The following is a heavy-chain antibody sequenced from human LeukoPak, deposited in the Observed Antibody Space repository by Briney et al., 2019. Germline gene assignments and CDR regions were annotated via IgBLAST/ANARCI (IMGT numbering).Heavy chain of an antibody. Sequence: GGSLRLSCAASGFTFSDYYMSWIRQAPGKGLEWVSYISSGGDTMFYADSVKARFTISRDDAKNSMYLQMNSLTAEDTALYFCGGEDGGGWGHGTLVTVSS. CDR3: GGEDGGG. CDR2: ISSGGDTM. D-gene: IGHD3-10*01. CDR1: GFTFSDYY. J-gene: IGHJ4*01. V-gene: IGHV3-11*04.